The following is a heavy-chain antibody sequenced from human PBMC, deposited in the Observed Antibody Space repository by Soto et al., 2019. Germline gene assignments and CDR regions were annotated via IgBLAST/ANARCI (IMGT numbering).Heavy chain of an antibody. CDR2: INYSGRTT. CDR3: VKQRGSGKTYCYNMDV. D-gene: IGHD3-10*01. J-gene: IGHJ6*04. Sequence: EVQLLESGGGLVQPGGSLRLSCETSGFSFHTYAMTWVRQAPGMGLEWVAVINYSGRTTFYAQYVKGRFTISRDNSRNTVFLQMDSLRAEDTAFYYCVKQRGSGKTYCYNMDVWGVWTTVIVSS. V-gene: IGHV3-23*01. CDR1: GFSFHTYA.